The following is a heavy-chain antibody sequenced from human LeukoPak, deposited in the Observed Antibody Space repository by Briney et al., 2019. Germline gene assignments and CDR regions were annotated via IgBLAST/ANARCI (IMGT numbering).Heavy chain of an antibody. CDR2: IIPIFGTA. D-gene: IGHD6-6*01. CDR1: GGTFSSYA. V-gene: IGHV1-69*13. CDR3: ARSRSIAARELDY. J-gene: IGHJ4*02. Sequence: SVKVSCKASGGTFSSYAISWVRQAPGQGLEWMGGIIPIFGTANYAQKFQGRVTTTADESTSTAYMELNSLRSEDTAVYYCARSRSIAARELDYWGQGTLVTVSS.